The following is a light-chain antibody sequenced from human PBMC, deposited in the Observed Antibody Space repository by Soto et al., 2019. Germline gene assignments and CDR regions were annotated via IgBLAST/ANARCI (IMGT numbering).Light chain of an antibody. CDR2: GAS. J-gene: IGKJ1*01. Sequence: EIVLTQSPGTLSVSPGERATLSCRASQSVSSSYLAWYQQKPGQAPRLLIYGASSRATGIPDRFSGSGSGTDFTRTISSLAPEDFAVYYGQHYGSSLWTFGQGTKVEIK. V-gene: IGKV3-20*01. CDR3: QHYGSSLWT. CDR1: QSVSSSY.